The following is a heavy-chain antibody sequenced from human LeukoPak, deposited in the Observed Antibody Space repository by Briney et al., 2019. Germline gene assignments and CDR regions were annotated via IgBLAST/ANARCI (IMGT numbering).Heavy chain of an antibody. V-gene: IGHV4-34*01. Sequence: PSETLSLTCAVYGGSFSGYYWSWIRQPPGKGLEWIGEINLSGSTNYNPSLKSRVTISVDTSKNQFSLKLSSVTAADTAVYYRARKATVTTNWFDPWGQGTLVTVSS. J-gene: IGHJ5*02. CDR1: GGSFSGYY. CDR3: ARKATVTTNWFDP. CDR2: INLSGST. D-gene: IGHD4-17*01.